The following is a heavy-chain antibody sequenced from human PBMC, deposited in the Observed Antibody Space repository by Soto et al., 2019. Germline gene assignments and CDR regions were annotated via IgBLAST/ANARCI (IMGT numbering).Heavy chain of an antibody. Sequence: GGSLRLSCAASGFTFSSYWMHWVRQAPGKGLVWVSRINSDGSSTSYADSVKGRFTISRDNAKNTLYLQMNSLRAEDTAVYYCASLYSSGYYTSRRLSNAFDIWGQGTMVTVSS. J-gene: IGHJ3*02. CDR2: INSDGSST. V-gene: IGHV3-74*01. CDR3: ASLYSSGYYTSRRLSNAFDI. D-gene: IGHD3-22*01. CDR1: GFTFSSYW.